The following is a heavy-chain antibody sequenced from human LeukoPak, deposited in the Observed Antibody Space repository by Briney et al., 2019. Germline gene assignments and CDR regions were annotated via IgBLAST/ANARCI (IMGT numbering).Heavy chain of an antibody. CDR1: GFTFSSYA. V-gene: IGHV3-23*01. Sequence: GGSLRLSCAASGFTFSSYAMSWVRQAPGKGLEWVSAISGSGGSTYYADSVKGRFTISRDNAKNSLYLQMNSLRADDTAVYYCARGYCTGGSCSKYDYWGQGTLVTVSS. D-gene: IGHD2-15*01. J-gene: IGHJ4*02. CDR2: ISGSGGST. CDR3: ARGYCTGGSCSKYDY.